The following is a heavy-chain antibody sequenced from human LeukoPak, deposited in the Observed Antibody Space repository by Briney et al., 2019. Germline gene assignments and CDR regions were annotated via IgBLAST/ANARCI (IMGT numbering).Heavy chain of an antibody. J-gene: IGHJ4*02. D-gene: IGHD1-26*01. CDR3: ARGEGNMGGSLD. CDR1: GYIFSGYY. Sequence: GASVKVSCKASGYIFSGYYMHWLRQAPGQGLEWMGWMNPNSGNTGYAQKFQGRVTITRNTSISTAYMELSSLRSEDTAVYYCARGEGNMGGSLDWGQGTLVTVSS. V-gene: IGHV1-8*03. CDR2: MNPNSGNT.